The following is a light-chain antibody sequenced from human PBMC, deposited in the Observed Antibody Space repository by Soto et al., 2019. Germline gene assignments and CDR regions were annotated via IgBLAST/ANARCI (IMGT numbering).Light chain of an antibody. CDR3: GTWDSSLSVWV. J-gene: IGLJ3*02. CDR1: STDFVSYNR. CDR2: DNN. Sequence: QSALTQPPSVSGSPGQSVTISCTGTSTDFVSYNRVSWYQQPPGTAPKLMIYDNNKRPSGIPDRFSGSKSGTSATLGITGLQTGDEADYYCGTWDSSLSVWVFGGGTKLTVL. V-gene: IGLV1-51*01.